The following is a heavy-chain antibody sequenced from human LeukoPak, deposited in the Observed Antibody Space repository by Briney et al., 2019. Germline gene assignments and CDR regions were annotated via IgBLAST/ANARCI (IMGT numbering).Heavy chain of an antibody. J-gene: IGHJ4*02. CDR2: ISGSGGST. CDR3: AKPLRDSGSYNYPYFDY. CDR1: GFTSRNYA. V-gene: IGHV3-23*01. D-gene: IGHD3-10*01. Sequence: PGGSLRLSCGASGFTSRNYAMSWVRQAPGKGLEWVSGISGSGGSTNYADSVKGRFTISRDNSRDTLYLQMNSLRAEDTAIYYCAKPLRDSGSYNYPYFDYWGQGTLVTVSS.